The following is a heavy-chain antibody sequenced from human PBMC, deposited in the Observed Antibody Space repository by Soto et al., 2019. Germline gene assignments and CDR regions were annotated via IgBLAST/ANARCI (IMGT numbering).Heavy chain of an antibody. CDR2: ISSSSSTI. Sequence: GGSLRLSCAASGFTFSSYSMNWVRQAPGKGLEWVSYISSSSSTIYYADSVKGRFTISRDNAKNSLYLQMNSLRAEDTAVYYCARDPRVGAIDIWGQGTLVTVSS. CDR3: ARDPRVGAIDI. D-gene: IGHD1-26*01. CDR1: GFTFSSYS. V-gene: IGHV3-48*04. J-gene: IGHJ4*02.